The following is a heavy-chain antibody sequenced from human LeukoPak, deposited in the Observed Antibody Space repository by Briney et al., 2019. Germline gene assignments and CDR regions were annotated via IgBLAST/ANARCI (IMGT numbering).Heavy chain of an antibody. CDR2: IYYSGST. Sequence: PSETLSLTCTVSGGSISSYYWSWIRQPAGKGLEWIGSIYYSGSTYYNPSLKSRVTISVDTSKNQFSLKLSSVTAADTAVYYCARKNRTMSYDYWGQGTLVTVSS. CDR3: ARKNRTMSYDY. V-gene: IGHV4-59*05. D-gene: IGHD3-22*01. J-gene: IGHJ4*02. CDR1: GGSISSYY.